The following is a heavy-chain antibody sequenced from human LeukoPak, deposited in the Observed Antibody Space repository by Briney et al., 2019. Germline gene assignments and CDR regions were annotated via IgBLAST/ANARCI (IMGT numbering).Heavy chain of an antibody. D-gene: IGHD3-10*01. CDR2: ISGSGGST. J-gene: IGHJ4*02. CDR1: GLTFSSYA. V-gene: IGHV3-23*01. Sequence: PGGSLRLYCAASGLTFSSYAMSWVRPAPGKGLEWVSAISGSGGSTYYADSVKGRFTISRDNSKNTLYLQMNSLRAEDTAVYYCAKDPRYGSGSYFDYWGQGTLVTVSS. CDR3: AKDPRYGSGSYFDY.